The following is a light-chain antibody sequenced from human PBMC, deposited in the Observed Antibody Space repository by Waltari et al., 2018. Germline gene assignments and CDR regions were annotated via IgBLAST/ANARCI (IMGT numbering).Light chain of an antibody. V-gene: IGKV3-20*01. CDR1: QSVNTNY. J-gene: IGKJ3*01. Sequence: ENVLTQSPGTLSLSPGERATLSCRASQSVNTNYLAWYQQKPGQAPRLLIYGASNRATAIPDRFSGSGSETDFTLSISRLESEDFAVDYCQQYGSSPITFGPGTKVEIK. CDR3: QQYGSSPIT. CDR2: GAS.